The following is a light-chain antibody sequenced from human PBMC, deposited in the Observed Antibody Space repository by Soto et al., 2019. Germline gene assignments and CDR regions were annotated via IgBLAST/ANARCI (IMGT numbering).Light chain of an antibody. CDR2: GAS. CDR1: QSISSGG. CDR3: QQYDRSPET. Sequence: EIVLTQSPGTLSLSPGERTTLSCRASQSISSGGLAWYQQKPGQAPRLLIYGASSRATGIPDRFSGRGSGTDFTLTINTLEPEDFAAYFCQQYDRSPETFGPGTKVD. V-gene: IGKV3-20*01. J-gene: IGKJ3*01.